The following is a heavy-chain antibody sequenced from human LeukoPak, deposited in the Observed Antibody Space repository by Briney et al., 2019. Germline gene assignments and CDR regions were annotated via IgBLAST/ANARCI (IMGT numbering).Heavy chain of an antibody. V-gene: IGHV1-69*13. CDR3: SGVSKGFYYYGMDV. Sequence: SVKVSCKASGGTFSSYAISWVRQAPGQGLEWMGGIIPIFGTANYAQKFQGRVTITADESTSTAYMELGSLRSEDTAVYYCSGVSKGFYYYGMDVWGQGTTVTVSS. J-gene: IGHJ6*02. D-gene: IGHD6-13*01. CDR2: IIPIFGTA. CDR1: GGTFSSYA.